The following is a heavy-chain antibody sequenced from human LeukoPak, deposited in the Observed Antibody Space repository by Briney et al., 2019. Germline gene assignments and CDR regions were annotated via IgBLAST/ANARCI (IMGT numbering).Heavy chain of an antibody. CDR3: ARLAAPDAFDI. CDR2: INPNSGGT. Sequence: VASVKVSCKASGYTFTGYYMHWVRQAPGQGLEWMGWINPNSGGTKYEQMFQGRVTMTRDTSISTAHMELSRLRSDDTAVYYCARLAAPDAFDIWGQGTMVTVSS. CDR1: GYTFTGYY. J-gene: IGHJ3*02. D-gene: IGHD6-6*01. V-gene: IGHV1-2*02.